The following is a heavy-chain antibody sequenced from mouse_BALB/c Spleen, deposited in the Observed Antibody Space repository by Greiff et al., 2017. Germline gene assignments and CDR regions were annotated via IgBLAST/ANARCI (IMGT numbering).Heavy chain of an antibody. CDR3: AKHGTSDGTRFAY. CDR1: GFSLTDYG. CDR2: IWGGGST. J-gene: IGHJ3*01. Sequence: VQLQQSGPGLVAPSQSLSITCTVSGFSLTDYGVSWIRQPPGKGLEWLGVIWGGGSTYYNSALKSRLSISKDNSKSQVFLKMNSLQTDDTAMYCCAKHGTSDGTRFAYWGQGTLVTVSA. D-gene: IGHD2-3*01. V-gene: IGHV2-6-5*01.